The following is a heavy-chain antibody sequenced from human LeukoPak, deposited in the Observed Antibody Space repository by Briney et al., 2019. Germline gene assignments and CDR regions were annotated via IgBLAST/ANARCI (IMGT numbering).Heavy chain of an antibody. CDR2: ISHSGST. CDR1: GDSISNYY. D-gene: IGHD2-2*01. CDR3: ARDLGYCSSTSCRYFDY. Sequence: PSETLSLTCTVSGDSISNYYWSWIRQPPGKAMEWIGYISHSGSTYYTASLKSRVTISVDRSKNQFSLKLSSVTAADTAVYYCARDLGYCSSTSCRYFDYWGQGTLVTVSS. J-gene: IGHJ4*02. V-gene: IGHV4-59*12.